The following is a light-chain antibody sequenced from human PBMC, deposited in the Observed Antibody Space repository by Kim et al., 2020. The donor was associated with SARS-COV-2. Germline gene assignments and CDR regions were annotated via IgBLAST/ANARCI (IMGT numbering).Light chain of an antibody. V-gene: IGLV4-69*01. CDR2: VNSDGSH. CDR3: QTWGPGIRV. CDR1: SDHSSYA. Sequence: QLVLTQSPSASASLGASVKLTCTLSSDHSSYAIAWHQQQPEKGPRYLMKVNSDGSHIKGDGIPDRFSGSSSGDERYLTISSLQSEDEADYYCQTWGPGIRVFGGGTQLTVL. J-gene: IGLJ3*02.